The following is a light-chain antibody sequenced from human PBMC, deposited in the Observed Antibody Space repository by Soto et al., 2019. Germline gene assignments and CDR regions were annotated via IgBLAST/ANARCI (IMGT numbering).Light chain of an antibody. CDR1: QSVHTF. V-gene: IGKV3-11*01. J-gene: IGKJ5*01. CDR2: GAS. CDR3: HQCSNWPPDT. Sequence: EVVLTQSPDTLSLSPGAGASLSCRASQSVHTFLAWYQQKPGQPPRLLIYGASTRAPGVPARFSGSGSGTDFTLTITSLDAEDVGIYDCHQCSNWPPDTFGQETRLEI.